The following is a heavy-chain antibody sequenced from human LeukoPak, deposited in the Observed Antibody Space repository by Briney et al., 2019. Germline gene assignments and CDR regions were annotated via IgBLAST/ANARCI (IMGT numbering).Heavy chain of an antibody. D-gene: IGHD6-13*01. CDR3: ARDPVAGTGTDT. Sequence: SETLSLTCSVSGDSITNINYYWGCMRQPPGKGLESIATVYYTATTYSNPSLKSRVTISVDSSKNEVSLKVTSVTAADTAVYYCARDPVAGTGTDTWGQGTLVTVSS. V-gene: IGHV4-39*07. J-gene: IGHJ5*02. CDR1: GDSITNINYY. CDR2: VYYTATT.